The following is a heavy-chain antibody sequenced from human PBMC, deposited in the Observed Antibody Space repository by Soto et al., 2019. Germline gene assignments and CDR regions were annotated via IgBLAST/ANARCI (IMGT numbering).Heavy chain of an antibody. CDR2: MNPNSGNT. CDR3: ARTLSGYYGY. D-gene: IGHD5-12*01. Sequence: QVQLVQSGAEVKKPGASVRVSCKASGYPFSTYDISWVRQATGQGLEWLGWMNPNSGNTGYEQKFQCRVTMTRDTSISTAYMEMSNLRSEDTATYYCARTLSGYYGYWGQGTLVTVSS. CDR1: GYPFSTYD. V-gene: IGHV1-8*01. J-gene: IGHJ4*02.